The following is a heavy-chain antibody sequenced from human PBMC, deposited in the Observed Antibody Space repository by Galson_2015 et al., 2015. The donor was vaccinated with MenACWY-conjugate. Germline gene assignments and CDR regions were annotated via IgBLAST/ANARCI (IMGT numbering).Heavy chain of an antibody. CDR1: GFTFADSA. CDR3: AALDY. V-gene: IGHV3-9*01. CDR2: ISWNSGDI. Sequence: SLRLSCAASGFTFADSALHWVRPAPGKGLGWVSGISWNSGDIGYVESVKGRFTVARDNAKNSLYLQMNSLRAEDTALYYCAALDYWGQGTLVTVSS. J-gene: IGHJ4*02.